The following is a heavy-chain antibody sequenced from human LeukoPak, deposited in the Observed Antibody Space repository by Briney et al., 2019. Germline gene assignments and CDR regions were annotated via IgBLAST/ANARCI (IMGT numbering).Heavy chain of an antibody. D-gene: IGHD2/OR15-2a*01. CDR2: ITGSGDTI. CDR3: ARERTTIVSGTTIGAY. CDR1: GFTFSSYS. J-gene: IGHJ4*02. V-gene: IGHV3-48*04. Sequence: GGSLRLSCAASGFTFSSYSMNWVRQAPGKGLEWISYITGSGDTIYYADSVKGRFTISRDNAKNSLFLQMNSLTADDTAVYYCARERTTIVSGTTIGAYWGQGTLVTVSS.